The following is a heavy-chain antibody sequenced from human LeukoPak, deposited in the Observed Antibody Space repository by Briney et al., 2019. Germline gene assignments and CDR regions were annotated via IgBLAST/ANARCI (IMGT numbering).Heavy chain of an antibody. D-gene: IGHD3-10*01. CDR1: GDSVTGNHW. Sequence: PSGTLSLTCAVSGDSVTGNHWWSWVRQSPGKGLEWLGEINESDDTFSNPSVKSRVTILLDKSNNQFSLILTSVTAADTARYYCARVNRGGLLDIWGQGTMVSVSS. CDR2: INESDDT. V-gene: IGHV4-4*02. J-gene: IGHJ3*02. CDR3: ARVNRGGLLDI.